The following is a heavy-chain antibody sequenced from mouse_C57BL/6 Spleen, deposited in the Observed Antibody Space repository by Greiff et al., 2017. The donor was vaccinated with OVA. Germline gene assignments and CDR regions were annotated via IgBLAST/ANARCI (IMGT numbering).Heavy chain of an antibody. CDR2: INPYNGDT. D-gene: IGHD2-4*01. V-gene: IGHV1-20*01. J-gene: IGHJ1*03. Sequence: VQLKESGPELVKPGDSVKISCKASGYSFTGYFMNWVMQSHGKSLEWIGRINPYNGDTFYNQKFKGKATLTVDKSSSTAHMELRSLTSEDSAVYYCARFDYDPHWYFDVWGTGTTVTVSS. CDR1: GYSFTGYF. CDR3: ARFDYDPHWYFDV.